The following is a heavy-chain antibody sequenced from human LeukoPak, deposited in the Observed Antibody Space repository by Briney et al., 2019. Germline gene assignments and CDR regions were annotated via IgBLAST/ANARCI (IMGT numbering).Heavy chain of an antibody. J-gene: IGHJ4*02. CDR2: IIPIFGTS. Sequence: ASVKVSCKASGGTFSNYAISWVRQAPGQGLEWMGGIIPIFGTSNYAQKFQGRVTIAADESSTTAYMELTSLTSNDTALYYCARGPIRSGYSGRFDYWHQGTLVTVSS. CDR3: ARGPIRSGYSGRFDY. V-gene: IGHV1-69*13. CDR1: GGTFSNYA. D-gene: IGHD3-22*01.